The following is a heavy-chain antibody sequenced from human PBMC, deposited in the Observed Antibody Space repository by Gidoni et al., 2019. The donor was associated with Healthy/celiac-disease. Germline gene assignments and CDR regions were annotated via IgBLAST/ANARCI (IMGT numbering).Heavy chain of an antibody. Sequence: QVHLVQSGAEVKKPGASVKVSCKASGYTFTSYGISWVRQAPGQGLEWMGWISAYNGNTNYARKLQGRVTMTTDTSTSTAYMDLRSLRSDDTAVYYCARESYYDSSGYPDYWGQGTLVTVSS. D-gene: IGHD3-22*01. J-gene: IGHJ4*02. CDR1: GYTFTSYG. V-gene: IGHV1-18*01. CDR2: ISAYNGNT. CDR3: ARESYYDSSGYPDY.